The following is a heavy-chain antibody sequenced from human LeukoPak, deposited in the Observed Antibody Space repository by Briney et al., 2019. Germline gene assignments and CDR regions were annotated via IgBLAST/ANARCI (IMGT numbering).Heavy chain of an antibody. Sequence: GGSLRLSCAASGFTFSRYAMKWVRQAPGKGLEWVSCIGSSGSYTYYADSVKGRFTISRDNAKDSLYLQMDSLRPEDGAVYYCAREDYSSGHPTIDTWGQGPLVTVSS. D-gene: IGHD3-10*01. J-gene: IGHJ5*02. CDR2: IGSSGSYT. CDR1: GFTFSRYA. V-gene: IGHV3-21*01. CDR3: AREDYSSGHPTIDT.